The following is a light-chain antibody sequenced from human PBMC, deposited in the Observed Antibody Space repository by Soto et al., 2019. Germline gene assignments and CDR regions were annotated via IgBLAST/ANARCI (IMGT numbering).Light chain of an antibody. CDR2: AVS. CDR3: LQHNTFPST. V-gene: IGKV1-17*01. Sequence: DIQMTQSPSSLSASIGDRVTITCRASQGIRNDLAWFQQKPGKAPKRLIYAVSSLQSGVPSRFSGSRSGTEFAHPISSLQPEDFATYYCLQHNTFPSTFDQGTKL. J-gene: IGKJ2*01. CDR1: QGIRND.